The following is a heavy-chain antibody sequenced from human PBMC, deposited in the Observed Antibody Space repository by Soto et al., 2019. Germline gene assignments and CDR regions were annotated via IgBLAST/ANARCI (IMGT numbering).Heavy chain of an antibody. CDR3: ARKYYDFWSGYFPVPGDGMDV. CDR1: GFTFSDYY. D-gene: IGHD3-3*01. Sequence: PGGSLRLSCAASGFTFSDYYMSWIRQAPGKGLEWVSYISSSGSTIYYADSVKGRFTISRDNAKNSLYLQMNSLRAEDTAVYYCARKYYDFWSGYFPVPGDGMDVWGQGTTVTRLL. CDR2: ISSSGSTI. V-gene: IGHV3-11*01. J-gene: IGHJ6*02.